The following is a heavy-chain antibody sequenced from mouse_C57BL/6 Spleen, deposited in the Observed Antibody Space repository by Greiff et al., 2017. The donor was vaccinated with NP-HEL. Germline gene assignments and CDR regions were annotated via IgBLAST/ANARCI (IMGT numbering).Heavy chain of an antibody. Sequence: QVQLQQPGAELVKPGASVKMSCKASGYTFTSYWITWVKQRPGQGLEWIGDIYPGSGSTNYNEKFKSKATLTVDTSSSTAYMQLSSLTSEDSAVYYGARRGTYYSSSYFDVWGTGTTVTVSS. V-gene: IGHV1-55*01. CDR2: IYPGSGST. D-gene: IGHD1-1*01. CDR3: ARRGTYYSSSYFDV. CDR1: GYTFTSYW. J-gene: IGHJ1*03.